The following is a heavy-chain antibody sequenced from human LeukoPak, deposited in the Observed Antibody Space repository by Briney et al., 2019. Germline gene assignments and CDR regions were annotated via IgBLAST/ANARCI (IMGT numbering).Heavy chain of an antibody. CDR2: ISSSSGDT. Sequence: PGGSLRLSCVASGFTFSRNVMSWVRQAPGKGLEWVSTISSSSGDTYYADSVKGRLTVSRDNSKNTLYLQMNGLRAEDTAVYYCARVAWPDAFDIWGQGTMVTVS. J-gene: IGHJ3*02. D-gene: IGHD5-24*01. CDR3: ARVAWPDAFDI. V-gene: IGHV3-23*01. CDR1: GFTFSRNV.